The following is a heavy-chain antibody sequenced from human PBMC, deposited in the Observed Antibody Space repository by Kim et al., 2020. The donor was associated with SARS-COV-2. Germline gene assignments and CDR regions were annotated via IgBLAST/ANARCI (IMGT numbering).Heavy chain of an antibody. D-gene: IGHD4-4*01. V-gene: IGHV3-23*01. CDR3: AKDLYSNYDSVYFDY. J-gene: IGHJ4*02. Sequence: DSVKGRFTISRDNSKNTLYLQMNSLRAEDTAVYYCAKDLYSNYDSVYFDYWGQGTLVTVSS.